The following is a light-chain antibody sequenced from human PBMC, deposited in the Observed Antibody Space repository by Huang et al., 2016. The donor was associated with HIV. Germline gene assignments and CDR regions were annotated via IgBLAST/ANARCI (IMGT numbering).Light chain of an antibody. Sequence: DIVMTQSPDSLAVSLGARATMGCKSSQTLFHSSNNKSNLAWYHQKPGQPPKLLIYWASTRQSGVPDRFSGSGSGTDFTLTISSLQAEDVAVYYCHQCFNSPWTFGQGTKVEIK. CDR3: HQCFNSPWT. CDR1: QTLFHSSNNKSN. CDR2: WAS. J-gene: IGKJ1*01. V-gene: IGKV4-1*01.